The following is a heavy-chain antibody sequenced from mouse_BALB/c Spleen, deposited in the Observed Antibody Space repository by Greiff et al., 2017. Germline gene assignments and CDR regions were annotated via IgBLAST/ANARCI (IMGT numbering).Heavy chain of an antibody. CDR2: IHPSDSET. CDR3: ASDYRYDYYAMDY. CDR1: GFNIKDYY. J-gene: IGHJ4*01. V-gene: IGHV14-1*02. Sequence: VQLQQSGAELVRPGALVKLSCKASGFNIKDYYMHWVKQRPEQGLEWIGMIHPSDSETRLNQKFKDKATLTVDKSSSTAYMQLSSPTSEDSAVYYCASDYRYDYYAMDYWGQGTSVTVSS. D-gene: IGHD2-14*01.